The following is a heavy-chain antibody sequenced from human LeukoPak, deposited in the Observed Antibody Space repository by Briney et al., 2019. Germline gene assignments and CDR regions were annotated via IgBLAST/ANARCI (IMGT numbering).Heavy chain of an antibody. Sequence: GGSLRLSCTAAGFTFGDYAMRCVRQAPGKGLEWVGFIRSKPYGGTTDYAASVKGRFTISRDDSKSIAYLQMDSLKAEDTAVYYCTSRRPCSGASCFQGLDYWGQGTLVTVSS. D-gene: IGHD2-15*01. CDR2: IRSKPYGGTT. J-gene: IGHJ4*02. CDR3: TSRRPCSGASCFQGLDY. CDR1: GFTFGDYA. V-gene: IGHV3-49*04.